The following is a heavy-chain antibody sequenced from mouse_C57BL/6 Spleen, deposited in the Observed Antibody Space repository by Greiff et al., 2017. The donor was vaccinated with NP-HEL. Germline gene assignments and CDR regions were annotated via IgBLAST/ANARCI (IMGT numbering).Heavy chain of an antibody. CDR2: IDPSDSYT. CDR1: GYTFTSYW. CDR3: ARGNGYYAIDY. Sequence: QVQLQQPGAELVMPGASVKLSCKASGYTFTSYWMHWVKQRPGQGLEWIGAIDPSDSYTNYNQQFKGKSTLTVDKSSRTAYMQLSSLTSEDSAVYYCARGNGYYAIDYWGQGTSVTVSS. J-gene: IGHJ4*01. V-gene: IGHV1-69*01.